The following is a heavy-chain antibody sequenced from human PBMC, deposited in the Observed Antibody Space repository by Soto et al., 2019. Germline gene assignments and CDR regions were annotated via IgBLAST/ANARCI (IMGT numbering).Heavy chain of an antibody. Sequence: QVQLQESGPGLVKPSETLSLTCTVSGGSISSYYWSWLRQPPGKGLEWIGYIYYSGSTNYNPSLKSRVTISVDTSKNQFSLKLSSVTAADTAVYYCAGGYCSSTGCYSFRYYYYMAVWGKGTTVTVSS. D-gene: IGHD2-2*01. CDR3: AGGYCSSTGCYSFRYYYYMAV. V-gene: IGHV4-59*01. CDR1: GGSISSYY. J-gene: IGHJ6*03. CDR2: IYYSGST.